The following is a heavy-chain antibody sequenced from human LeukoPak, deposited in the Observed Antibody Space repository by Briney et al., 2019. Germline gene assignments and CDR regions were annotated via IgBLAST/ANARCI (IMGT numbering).Heavy chain of an antibody. CDR2: IFYSGST. CDR3: ARVGPGVLDY. Sequence: SETLSLTCTVSGASISSGGYYWSWIRQHPGKGLEWIGYIFYSGSTYYNPSLKSRVTISVDTSKNQFSLKLSSVTAADTAVYYCARVGPGVLDYWGQGALVTVSS. D-gene: IGHD7-27*01. J-gene: IGHJ4*02. V-gene: IGHV4-31*03. CDR1: GASISSGGYY.